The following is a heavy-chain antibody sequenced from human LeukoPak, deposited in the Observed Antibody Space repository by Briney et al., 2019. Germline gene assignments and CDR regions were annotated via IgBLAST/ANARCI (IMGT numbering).Heavy chain of an antibody. CDR2: IYYSGST. CDR1: GGSISSGDYY. CDR3: AIGYCTGGSCSLDY. D-gene: IGHD2-15*01. V-gene: IGHV4-30-4*01. J-gene: IGHJ4*02. Sequence: PSQTLSLTCTVSGGSISSGDYYWSWIRQPPGKGLEWIGYIYYSGSTYYSPSLKSRVTTSVDTSKNQFSLKLSSVTAADTAVYYCAIGYCTGGSCSLDYWGQGTLVTVSS.